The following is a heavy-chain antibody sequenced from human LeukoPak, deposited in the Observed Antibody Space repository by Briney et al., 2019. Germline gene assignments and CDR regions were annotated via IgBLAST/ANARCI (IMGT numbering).Heavy chain of an antibody. J-gene: IGHJ4*02. D-gene: IGHD3-22*01. V-gene: IGHV3-30*04. CDR2: MSYDGRNE. Sequence: PGGSLRFSGAASGFIFSDYAMHWVRQSPGKGLEWVAFMSYDGRNEYYADSVKGRFSISRVNYKNTLHLQMNRLRPGDTAVYYCAREGGPYYHPSSPFDYWGLGTLVTVSS. CDR1: GFIFSDYA. CDR3: AREGGPYYHPSSPFDY.